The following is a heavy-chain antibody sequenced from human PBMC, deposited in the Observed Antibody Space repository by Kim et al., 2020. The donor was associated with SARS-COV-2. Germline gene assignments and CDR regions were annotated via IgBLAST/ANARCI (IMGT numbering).Heavy chain of an antibody. V-gene: IGHV3-30*04. CDR1: GFTFSTYA. CDR3: ARDGGKYYTEFYC. CDR2: FSSNGINA. Sequence: GGSLRLSCAASGFTFSTYAMHWVRQAPGKGLEWVAVFSSNGINAYYADSMKGRFTISRDNSKNSLYLQMNSLRPDDTAVSYCARDGGKYYTEFYCWGQGT. D-gene: IGHD3-3*01. J-gene: IGHJ4*02.